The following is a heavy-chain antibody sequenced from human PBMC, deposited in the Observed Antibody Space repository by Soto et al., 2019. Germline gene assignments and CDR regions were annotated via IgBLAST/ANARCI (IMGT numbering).Heavy chain of an antibody. Sequence: ASVKVSCKASGYTFTSYGISWVRQAPGQGLEWMGWISAYNGNTNYAQKLQGRVTMTTDTSTSTAYMELRSLRSDDTAVYYRARDRITIFGVVIKKNKFDYWGQGTLVTVSS. V-gene: IGHV1-18*01. J-gene: IGHJ4*02. D-gene: IGHD3-3*01. CDR3: ARDRITIFGVVIKKNKFDY. CDR1: GYTFTSYG. CDR2: ISAYNGNT.